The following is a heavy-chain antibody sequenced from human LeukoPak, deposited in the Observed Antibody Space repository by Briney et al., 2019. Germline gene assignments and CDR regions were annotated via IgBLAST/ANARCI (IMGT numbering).Heavy chain of an antibody. V-gene: IGHV4-30-2*01. J-gene: IGHJ1*01. Sequence: PSETLSLTCAVSGGSISSGGYSWSWIRQPPGKGLEWIGYIYHSGSTYYNPSLKSRVTISVDTSKNQFSLKLSSVTAADTAVYYCASKGPMGYYDSSGYYYNAEYFQHWGQGTLVTVSS. CDR2: IYHSGST. CDR1: GGSISSGGYS. D-gene: IGHD3-22*01. CDR3: ASKGPMGYYDSSGYYYNAEYFQH.